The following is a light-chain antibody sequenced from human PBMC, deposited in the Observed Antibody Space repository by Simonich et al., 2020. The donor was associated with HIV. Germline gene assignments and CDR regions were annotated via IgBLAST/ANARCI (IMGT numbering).Light chain of an antibody. V-gene: IGKV4-1*01. CDR3: QQFYTTPWT. CDR1: QSVLYSSNNKNY. CDR2: GAS. J-gene: IGKJ1*01. Sequence: DIVMTQSPDSLAVSLGERATINCNSSQSVLYSSNNKNYLLWYQQKPGQPPKLLIYGASTRESGVPDRFSGSGSGTDFTLTISSLQAEDVAVYYCQQFYTTPWTFGQGTKVEIK.